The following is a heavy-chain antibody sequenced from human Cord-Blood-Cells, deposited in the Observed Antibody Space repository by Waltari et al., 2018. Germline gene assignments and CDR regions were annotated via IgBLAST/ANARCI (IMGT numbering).Heavy chain of an antibody. V-gene: IGHV1-8*03. CDR3: ARSYSSSSGNWFDP. J-gene: IGHJ5*02. CDR1: GYTFTSYA. D-gene: IGHD6-6*01. CDR2: MNPNSGNT. Sequence: QVQLVQSGAEVKKPGASVKVPCKASGYTFTSYAIHWVRQATGQGLEWMGWMNPNSGNTGYAQKFQGRVTITRNTSISTAYMELSSLRSEDTAVYYCARSYSSSSGNWFDPWGQGTLVTVSS.